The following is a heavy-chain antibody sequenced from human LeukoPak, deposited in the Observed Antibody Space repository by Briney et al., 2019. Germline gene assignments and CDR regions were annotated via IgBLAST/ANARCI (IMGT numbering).Heavy chain of an antibody. V-gene: IGHV1-8*01. CDR3: ATAREAGDGSGSSAWFDP. CDR1: GYTFTSYD. J-gene: IGHJ5*02. D-gene: IGHD3-10*01. CDR2: MNPNSGNT. Sequence: GASVKVPCKASGYTFTSYDINWVRQATGQGLEWMGWMNPNSGNTGYAQKFQGRVTMTRNTSISTAYMELSSLRSEDTAVYYCATAREAGDGSGSSAWFDPWGQGTLVTVSS.